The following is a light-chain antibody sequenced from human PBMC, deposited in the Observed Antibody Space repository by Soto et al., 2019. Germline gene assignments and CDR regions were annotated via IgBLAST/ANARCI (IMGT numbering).Light chain of an antibody. CDR2: GAS. V-gene: IGKV3-20*01. CDR3: QQYGSSRTWT. J-gene: IGKJ1*01. CDR1: QSVSSSY. Sequence: EIVLTQSPGTLSLSPGERATLSCRASQSVSSSYFAWYQQKPGQAPRLLIYGASSRSTGIPDRFSGRGSGTDFTPTISIVEAEDVAVYYCQQYGSSRTWTFGQGTKVEIK.